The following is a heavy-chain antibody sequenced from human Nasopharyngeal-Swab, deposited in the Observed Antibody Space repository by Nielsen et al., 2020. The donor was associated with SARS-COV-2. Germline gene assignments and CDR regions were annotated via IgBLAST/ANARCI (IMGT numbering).Heavy chain of an antibody. J-gene: IGHJ4*02. CDR3: ASFAQGSPSLY. CDR1: GDSVSSTIAA. CDR2: TYYRSQWYN. Sequence: SETLSPTCAISGDSVSSTIAAWHWIRQSPSRGLEWLGRTYYRSQWYNDYAVSVRSRITISPDISKNQFSLHLNSVTPEDTAVYYCASFAQGSPSLYWGQGILVTVSS. V-gene: IGHV6-1*01.